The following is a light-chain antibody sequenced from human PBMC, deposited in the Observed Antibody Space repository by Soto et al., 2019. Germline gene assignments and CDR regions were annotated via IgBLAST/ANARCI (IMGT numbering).Light chain of an antibody. CDR2: GAS. CDR3: QEYNNWPRT. CDR1: QSVSSN. V-gene: IGKV3-15*01. J-gene: IGKJ1*01. Sequence: EIVRTQSPATLSVSPGERATLSCRASQSVSSNLAWYQQKPGQAPRLLIYGASTRATGIPARFSGSGSGTEFTLTISSLPSEDFAVYYCQEYNNWPRTFGQGTKVDI.